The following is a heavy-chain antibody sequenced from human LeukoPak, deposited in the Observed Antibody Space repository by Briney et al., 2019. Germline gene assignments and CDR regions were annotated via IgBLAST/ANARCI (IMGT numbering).Heavy chain of an antibody. D-gene: IGHD5-12*01. V-gene: IGHV4-39*07. J-gene: IGHJ4*02. CDR3: ARVGKWLPPDY. CDR2: IFYSGST. CDR1: GGSISSSSYY. Sequence: SETLSLTCTVSGGSISSSSYYWGWIRQPPGKGLEWIGSIFYSGSTYYNPSLKSRVTISVDTSKNQFSLKLSSVTAADTAVYYCARVGKWLPPDYWGQGTLVTVSS.